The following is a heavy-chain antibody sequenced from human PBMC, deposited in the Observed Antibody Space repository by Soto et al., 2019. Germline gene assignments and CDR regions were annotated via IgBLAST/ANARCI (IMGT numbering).Heavy chain of an antibody. D-gene: IGHD2-15*01. V-gene: IGHV3-23*01. CDR2: ISGGGSGA. Sequence: EVQLLESGGGLVQPGGSLRLSCTASGFTFSAHAMTWVRQAPGKGLEWLSGISGGGSGAYYADSVKGRFTVSRANSNNTLFLQMDSLRVEDKAVYYCAIDLWWYTHWGQGTLVTVSS. J-gene: IGHJ4*02. CDR1: GFTFSAHA. CDR3: AIDLWWYTH.